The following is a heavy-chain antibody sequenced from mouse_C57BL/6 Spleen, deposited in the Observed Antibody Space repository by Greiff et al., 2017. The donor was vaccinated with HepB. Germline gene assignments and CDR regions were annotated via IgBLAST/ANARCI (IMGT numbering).Heavy chain of an antibody. Sequence: LQESGAELARPGASVKMSCKASGYTFTSYTMHWVKQRPGQGLEWIGYINPSSGYTKYNQKFKDKATLTADKSSSTAYMQLSSLTSEDSAVYYCARGIYYGNYGWYFDVWGTGTTVTVSS. CDR1: GYTFTSYT. J-gene: IGHJ1*03. CDR3: ARGIYYGNYGWYFDV. V-gene: IGHV1-4*01. D-gene: IGHD2-1*01. CDR2: INPSSGYT.